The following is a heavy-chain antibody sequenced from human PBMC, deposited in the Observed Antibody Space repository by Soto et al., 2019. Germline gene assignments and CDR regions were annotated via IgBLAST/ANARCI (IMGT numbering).Heavy chain of an antibody. Sequence: EVQLLESGGGLVQPGGSLRLSCVASGFTFSIHNMNWVRQAPGKGLEWVSVITGSGDYTNYADSVKGRFTISRDNSKNMLYLQMNSLRAEDTAVFFCARRITSSFDYWGQGTLVTVSS. CDR3: ARRITSSFDY. V-gene: IGHV3-23*01. CDR2: ITGSGDYT. J-gene: IGHJ4*02. D-gene: IGHD1-20*01. CDR1: GFTFSIHN.